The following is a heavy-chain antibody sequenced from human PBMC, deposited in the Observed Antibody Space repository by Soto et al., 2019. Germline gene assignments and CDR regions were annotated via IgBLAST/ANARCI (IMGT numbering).Heavy chain of an antibody. CDR2: ISGSGGST. D-gene: IGHD3-3*01. CDR3: ATEDRVTIFGVVVVSLDYYYGMEV. Sequence: GGSLRLSCAASGFTFSSYAMSWVRQAPGKGLEWVSAISGSGGSTYYADSVKGRFTISRDNSKITLYLQMNSLRAEDTAVYYCATEDRVTIFGVVVVSLDYYYGMEVWGKGTRVTVCS. V-gene: IGHV3-23*01. J-gene: IGHJ6*01. CDR1: GFTFSSYA.